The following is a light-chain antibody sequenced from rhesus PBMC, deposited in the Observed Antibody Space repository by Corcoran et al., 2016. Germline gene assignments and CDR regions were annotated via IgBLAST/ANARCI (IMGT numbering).Light chain of an antibody. J-gene: IGKJ1*01. CDR3: QQYSSSPWT. Sequence: DIQMTQSPSSLSASVGDTVTITCRASQSISSWLAWYQQKTGKAPNLLIYKASTLQSGVPSRFSGSGSGTDFTLTISSLQSEDFATYYCQQYSSSPWTFGQGTKVEIK. V-gene: IGKV1-22*01. CDR2: KAS. CDR1: QSISSW.